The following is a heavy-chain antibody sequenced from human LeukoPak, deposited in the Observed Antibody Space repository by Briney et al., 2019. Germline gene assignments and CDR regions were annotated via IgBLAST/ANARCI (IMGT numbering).Heavy chain of an antibody. D-gene: IGHD1-14*01. CDR3: VSCQAEDGIRGVRSVAAFLLNRASDL. J-gene: IGHJ2*01. Sequence: AGKGLEWIGRIYTSGSTNYNPSLKSRVTMSVDTSKNQFSLKLSSVTAADTAVYYCVSCQAEDGIRGVRSVAAFLLNRASDL. V-gene: IGHV4-4*07. CDR2: IYTSGST.